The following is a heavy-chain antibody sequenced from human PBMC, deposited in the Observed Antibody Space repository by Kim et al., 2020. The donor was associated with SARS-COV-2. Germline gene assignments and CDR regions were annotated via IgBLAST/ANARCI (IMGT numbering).Heavy chain of an antibody. V-gene: IGHV1-69*13. D-gene: IGHD2-2*01. J-gene: IGHJ4*02. CDR1: GGTFSSYA. CDR3: ARDRGYCSSTSCTFFRGFDY. Sequence: SVKVSCKASGGTFSSYAISWVRQAPGQGLEWMGGIIPIFGTANYAQKFQGRVTITADESTSTAYMELSSLRSEDTAVYYCARDRGYCSSTSCTFFRGFDYWGQGTLVTVSS. CDR2: IIPIFGTA.